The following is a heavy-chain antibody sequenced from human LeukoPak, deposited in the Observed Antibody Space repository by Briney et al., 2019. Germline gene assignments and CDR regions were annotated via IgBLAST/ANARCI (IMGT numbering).Heavy chain of an antibody. V-gene: IGHV3-30*18. CDR2: ISYDGSTK. CDR1: GFIFSSYG. J-gene: IGHJ4*02. D-gene: IGHD2/OR15-2a*01. Sequence: QPGGSLRLSCAASGFIFSSYGMHWVRQAPGKGLEWVAVISYDGSTKYYADSVKGRFTISRDNSKNTLYLQMNSLKVEDTAVYYCAKKDNGNYFNFDYWGQGTLVTVSS. CDR3: AKKDNGNYFNFDY.